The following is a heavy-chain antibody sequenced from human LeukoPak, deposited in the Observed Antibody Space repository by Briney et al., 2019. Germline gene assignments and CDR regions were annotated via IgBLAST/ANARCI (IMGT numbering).Heavy chain of an antibody. V-gene: IGHV3-23*01. Sequence: GGSLRLSCAASGFTFSSYAMSWVRQAPGKGLEWVSAISGSGGSTYYADSVKGRFTISRDNSKNTLYLQMNSLRAEDTAVYYCAKDQLRFLEWEMGQQYFQHWGQGTLVTVSS. D-gene: IGHD3-3*01. CDR1: GFTFSSYA. J-gene: IGHJ1*01. CDR2: ISGSGGST. CDR3: AKDQLRFLEWEMGQQYFQH.